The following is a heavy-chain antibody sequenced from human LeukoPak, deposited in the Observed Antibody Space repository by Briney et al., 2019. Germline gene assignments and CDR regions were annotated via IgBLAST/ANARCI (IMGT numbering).Heavy chain of an antibody. CDR2: INPNSGGT. V-gene: IGHV1-2*06. Sequence: ASVKVSCKASGYTFTGYYMQWVRQAPGQGLEWMGRINPNSGGTNYAQKFQGRVTMTRDTSISTAYMELSRLRSDDTAVYYCARDLVTSSSWYNWFDPWGQGTLVTVSS. CDR3: ARDLVTSSSWYNWFDP. D-gene: IGHD6-13*01. J-gene: IGHJ5*02. CDR1: GYTFTGYY.